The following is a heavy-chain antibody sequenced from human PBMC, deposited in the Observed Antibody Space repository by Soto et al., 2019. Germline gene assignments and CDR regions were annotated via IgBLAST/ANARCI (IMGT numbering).Heavy chain of an antibody. J-gene: IGHJ4*02. D-gene: IGHD4-17*01. CDR3: TRLGYGDYLVGLHLDY. Sequence: EVQLVESGGGLVQPGGSLKLSCAASGFSFSDFAIHWVREAAGKGLEWVGRIRSKVNNYATAYAASVKGRFTISRDDSKDTAYLQMNSLKTEDTALYYCTRLGYGDYLVGLHLDYWGQSSLVTVS. CDR2: IRSKVNNYAT. V-gene: IGHV3-73*02. CDR1: GFSFSDFA.